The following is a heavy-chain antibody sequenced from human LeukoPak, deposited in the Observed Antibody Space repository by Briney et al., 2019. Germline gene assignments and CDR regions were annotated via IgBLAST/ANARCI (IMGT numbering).Heavy chain of an antibody. Sequence: GGSLRLSCAVSGFTVRTNYMSWVRQAPGRGLECVSVIYSGGDTYYADSVKGRFTISRDNSKNTLYLQMNSLRAEDTAVFYCAVLNGGWRFQHWGQGTLVTVSS. CDR1: GFTVRTNY. D-gene: IGHD6-19*01. V-gene: IGHV3-53*01. CDR2: IYSGGDT. CDR3: AVLNGGWRFQH. J-gene: IGHJ1*01.